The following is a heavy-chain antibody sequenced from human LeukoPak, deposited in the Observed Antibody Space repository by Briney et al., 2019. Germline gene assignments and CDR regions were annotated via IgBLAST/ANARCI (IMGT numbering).Heavy chain of an antibody. CDR2: INPNSGGT. D-gene: IGHD1-1*01. CDR3: ARGRGPWNDVWFDY. J-gene: IGHJ4*02. Sequence: GASVKVSCKASGYTFTGYYMHWVRQAPGQGLEWMGWINPNSGGTNYAQKFLGRVTMTRDTSISTAYMELSRLRSDDTAVYYCARGRGPWNDVWFDYWGQGTLVTVSS. V-gene: IGHV1-2*02. CDR1: GYTFTGYY.